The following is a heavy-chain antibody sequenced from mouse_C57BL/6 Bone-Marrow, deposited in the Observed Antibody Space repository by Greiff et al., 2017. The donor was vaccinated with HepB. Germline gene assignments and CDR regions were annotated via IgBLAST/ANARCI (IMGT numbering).Heavy chain of an antibody. CDR2: INPNNGGT. V-gene: IGHV1-26*01. CDR3: GGYYGSSPIGDY. Sequence: EVQLQQSGPELVKPGASVKISCKASGYTFTDYYMNWVKQSHGKSLEWIGDINPNNGGTSYNQKFKGKATLTVDKSSSTAYMELRSLTSEDSAVYYCGGYYGSSPIGDYWGQGTSVTVSS. CDR1: GYTFTDYY. D-gene: IGHD1-1*01. J-gene: IGHJ4*01.